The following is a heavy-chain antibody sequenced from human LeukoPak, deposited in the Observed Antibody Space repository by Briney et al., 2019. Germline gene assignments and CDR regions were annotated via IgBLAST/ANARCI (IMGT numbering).Heavy chain of an antibody. CDR2: IYPGDSDT. CDR1: GYSFTSYW. CDR3: ARLLPAYYYDSSGAVDY. V-gene: IGHV5-51*01. D-gene: IGHD3-22*01. J-gene: IGHJ4*02. Sequence: GESLKISCKGSGYSFTSYWIGCVRQMPGKGLEWMGIIYPGDSDTRYSPSFQGQVTISADKSISTAYLQWSSLKASDTAMYYCARLLPAYYYDSSGAVDYWGQGTLVTVSS.